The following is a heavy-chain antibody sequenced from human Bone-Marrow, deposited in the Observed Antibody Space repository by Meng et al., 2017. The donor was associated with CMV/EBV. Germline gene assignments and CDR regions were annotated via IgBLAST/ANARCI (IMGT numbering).Heavy chain of an antibody. D-gene: IGHD1-26*01. CDR3: ARAGGVGATGLGYWFDP. CDR1: GGTFSSYA. J-gene: IGHJ5*02. Sequence: SVKVSCKASGGTFSSYAISWVRQAPGQGLEWMGGIIPILGIANYAQKFQGRVTITADKSTSTAYMELSSLRSEDTAVYYCARAGGVGATGLGYWFDPWGQGTLVTVSS. CDR2: IIPILGIA. V-gene: IGHV1-69*10.